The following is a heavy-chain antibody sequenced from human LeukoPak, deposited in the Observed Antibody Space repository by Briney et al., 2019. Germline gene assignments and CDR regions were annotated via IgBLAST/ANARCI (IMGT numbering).Heavy chain of an antibody. D-gene: IGHD2-2*03. V-gene: IGHV3-23*01. CDR2: ISGSGGST. CDR3: AKDRSVLGIVVVPAAIGY. Sequence: GGSLRLSCAASGFTFSSYAMSWVRQAPGKGLEWVSAISGSGGSTYYADSAKGRFTISRDNSKNTLYLQMNSLRAEDTAVYYCAKDRSVLGIVVVPAAIGYWGQGTLVTVSS. CDR1: GFTFSSYA. J-gene: IGHJ4*02.